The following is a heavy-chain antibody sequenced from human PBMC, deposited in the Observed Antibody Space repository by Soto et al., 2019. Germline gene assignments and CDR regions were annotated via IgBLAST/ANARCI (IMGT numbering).Heavy chain of an antibody. J-gene: IGHJ6*02. D-gene: IGHD3-16*01. Sequence: PSETLSLTCTVSGGSISSGDYYWSRIRQPPGKGLEWIGYIYYSGSTYYNPSLKSRVTISVDTSKNQFSLKLSSVTAADTAVYYCARDVLWLRWRDYYGMDVWGQGTTVTVSS. V-gene: IGHV4-30-4*01. CDR2: IYYSGST. CDR1: GGSISSGDYY. CDR3: ARDVLWLRWRDYYGMDV.